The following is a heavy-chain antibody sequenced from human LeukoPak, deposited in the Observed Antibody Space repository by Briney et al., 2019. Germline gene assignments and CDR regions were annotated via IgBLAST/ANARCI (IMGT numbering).Heavy chain of an antibody. CDR3: VRWRRAQSEFDY. V-gene: IGHV3-7*01. CDR2: LEEIGIEK. Sequence: PGGSLRLSCAVSGFIFSRYSMGWVRQATGKGLEFVAHLEEIGIEKAYVDSVEGRLTISRDNAENSLYLEMNSLRADDTALYFCVRWRRAQSEFDYWGQGTQVTVSS. J-gene: IGHJ4*02. D-gene: IGHD3-3*01. CDR1: GFIFSRYS.